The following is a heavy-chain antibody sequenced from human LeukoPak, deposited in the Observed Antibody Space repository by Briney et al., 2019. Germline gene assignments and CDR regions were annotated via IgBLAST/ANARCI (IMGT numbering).Heavy chain of an antibody. V-gene: IGHV3-21*01. Sequence: GGSLRLSCAASGFTFSSYSMNWVRQAPGKGLEWVSSISSSSYIYYADSVKGRFTISRDNAKNSLYLQMNSLRAEDTAVYYCARDYDFWSGSSYWGQGTLVTVSS. CDR2: ISSSSYI. CDR1: GFTFSSYS. J-gene: IGHJ4*02. CDR3: ARDYDFWSGSSY. D-gene: IGHD3-3*01.